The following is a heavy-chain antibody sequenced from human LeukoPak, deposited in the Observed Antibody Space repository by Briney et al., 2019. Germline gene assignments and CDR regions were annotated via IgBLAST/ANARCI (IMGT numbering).Heavy chain of an antibody. CDR2: IYYDGNTQ. CDR3: ARWGAGRTSDY. D-gene: IGHD1-26*01. V-gene: IGHV3-33*08. Sequence: GGSLRLSCAASGFTFSDYYMSWIRQAPGKGLEWVAVIYYDGNTQYYADSVKGRFTISRDNFKNTLFLQMNSLRADDTAVYYCARWGAGRTSDYWGQGTLVTVSS. CDR1: GFTFSDYY. J-gene: IGHJ4*02.